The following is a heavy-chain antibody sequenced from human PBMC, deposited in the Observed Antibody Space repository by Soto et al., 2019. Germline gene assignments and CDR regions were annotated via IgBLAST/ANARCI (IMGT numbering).Heavy chain of an antibody. Sequence: GGSLRLSCAASGFTFSSYGMHWVRQAPGKGLEWVAVIWYDGSNRYYADSVKGRFTISRDNSKNTLYLQMNSLRAEDTAVYYCATGGFWSGYYWIYGMDVWGQGTTVTVSS. J-gene: IGHJ6*02. CDR2: IWYDGSNR. CDR3: ATGGFWSGYYWIYGMDV. CDR1: GFTFSSYG. V-gene: IGHV3-33*01. D-gene: IGHD3-3*01.